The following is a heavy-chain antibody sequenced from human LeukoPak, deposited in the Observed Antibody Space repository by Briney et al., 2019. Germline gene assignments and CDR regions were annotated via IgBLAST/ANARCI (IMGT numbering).Heavy chain of an antibody. D-gene: IGHD3-10*01. CDR3: AKSNGSGSADTDFFGC. CDR2: IENGGGFT. V-gene: IGHV3-23*01. Sequence: PGGSLRLSCAASGFTFSSSAMSWVRQAPGKGLEWVSIIENGGGFTKYVDSVKGRFTISRDNFKNTLSLQMNSLRAEDTAVYYCAKSNGSGSADTDFFGCWGQGALVTVSS. J-gene: IGHJ4*02. CDR1: GFTFSSSA.